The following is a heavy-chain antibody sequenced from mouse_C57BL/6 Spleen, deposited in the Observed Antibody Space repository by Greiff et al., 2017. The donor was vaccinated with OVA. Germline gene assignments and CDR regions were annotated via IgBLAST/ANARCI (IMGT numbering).Heavy chain of an antibody. CDR3: ARDDEGFAY. CDR2: INPGSGGT. J-gene: IGHJ3*01. Sequence: QVQLQQSGAELVRPGTSVKVSCKASGYAFTNYLIEWVKQRPGQGLEWIGVINPGSGGTNYNEKFKGKATLTADKSSSTAYMQLSSLTSEDSAVYFCARDDEGFAYWGQGTLVTVSA. D-gene: IGHD2-3*01. V-gene: IGHV1-54*01. CDR1: GYAFTNYL.